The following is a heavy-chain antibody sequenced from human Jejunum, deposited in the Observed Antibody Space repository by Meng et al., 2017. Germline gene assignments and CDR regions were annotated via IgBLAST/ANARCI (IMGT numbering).Heavy chain of an antibody. CDR2: INHNGSP. CDR1: GGSFSGYY. V-gene: IGHV4-34*01. Sequence: QAELPQWGAGLLKPAETLSLTCAVYGGSFSGYYWTWIRQPPGKGLEWIGEINHNGSPYYNPSLNNRVTMSVDTSKNQLSLKLSSVTAADTAVYYCAIGGPGPRLLNWGQGTLVTVS. CDR3: AIGGPGPRLLN. D-gene: IGHD1-14*01. J-gene: IGHJ4*02.